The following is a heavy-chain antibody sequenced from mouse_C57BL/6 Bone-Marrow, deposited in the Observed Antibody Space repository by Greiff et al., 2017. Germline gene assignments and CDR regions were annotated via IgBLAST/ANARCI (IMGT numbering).Heavy chain of an antibody. D-gene: IGHD2-3*01. V-gene: IGHV1-5*01. CDR1: GYTFTSYW. CDR3: TTAIYDGYNYYAIDY. J-gene: IGHJ4*01. Sequence: EVKLQESGTVLARPGASVKMSCKTSGYTFTSYWMHWVKQRPGQGLEWIGAIYPGNSDTSYNQKFKGKAKLTAVTSASTAYMELSRLTNEDSAVYYCTTAIYDGYNYYAIDYWGQGTSVTVAS. CDR2: IYPGNSDT.